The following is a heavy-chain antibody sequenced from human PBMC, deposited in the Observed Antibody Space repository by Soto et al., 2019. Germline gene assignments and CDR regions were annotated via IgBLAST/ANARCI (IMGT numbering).Heavy chain of an antibody. J-gene: IGHJ4*02. D-gene: IGHD2-15*01. CDR1: GGSISSYY. CDR3: ARGHCSGGSCYSTGGFDY. Sequence: SETLSLTCTVSGGSISSYYWSWIRQPPGKGLEWIGYIYYSGSTNYNPSLKSRVTISVDTSKNQFSLKLSSVTAADTAVYYCARGHCSGGSCYSTGGFDYWGQGTLVTVSS. V-gene: IGHV4-59*01. CDR2: IYYSGST.